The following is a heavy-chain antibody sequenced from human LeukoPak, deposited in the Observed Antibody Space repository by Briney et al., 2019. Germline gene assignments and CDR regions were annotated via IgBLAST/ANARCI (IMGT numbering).Heavy chain of an antibody. CDR2: ISWNSGSI. CDR3: AKGVVATQYYYYGMDV. D-gene: IGHD5-12*01. Sequence: PGGSLRLSCAASGFTFDDYAMHWVRQAPGKGLEWVSGISWNSGSIGYADSVKGRFTISRDNAKNSLYLQMNSLRAEDTALYYCAKGVVATQYYYYGMDVWGQGTTVTVSS. J-gene: IGHJ6*02. CDR1: GFTFDDYA. V-gene: IGHV3-9*01.